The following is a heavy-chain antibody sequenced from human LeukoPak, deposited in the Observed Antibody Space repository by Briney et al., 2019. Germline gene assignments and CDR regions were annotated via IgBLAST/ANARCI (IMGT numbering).Heavy chain of an antibody. D-gene: IGHD3-3*01. J-gene: IGHJ3*02. V-gene: IGHV3-30*02. CDR2: IPNDGSNK. CDR1: GFPFSTYG. Sequence: GGSLRLSCAASGFPFSTYGMHWVRQAPGKGLEWVAFIPNDGSNKYYADSVKGRFSISRDNSKNTVDLQMNSLRPEDTAEFYCAKDLGRHGSIFAVVATSGAFDMWGQGTMVIVSS. CDR3: AKDLGRHGSIFAVVATSGAFDM.